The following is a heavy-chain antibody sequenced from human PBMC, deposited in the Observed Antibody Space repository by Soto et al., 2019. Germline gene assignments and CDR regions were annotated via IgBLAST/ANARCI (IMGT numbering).Heavy chain of an antibody. CDR2: IFYSGST. J-gene: IGHJ5*02. D-gene: IGHD2-21*01. CDR3: ARQPTTGDTDLWFDP. CDR1: GGSISTGRSY. Sequence: ASETLSLTCNVSGGSISTGRSYWAWIRQPPGKGLEWLANIFYSGSTYYNPSLASRVTVSVDTSKNEFSLKLRSVTAADTAVYYCARQPTTGDTDLWFDPWGQGTLVTVSS. V-gene: IGHV4-39*01.